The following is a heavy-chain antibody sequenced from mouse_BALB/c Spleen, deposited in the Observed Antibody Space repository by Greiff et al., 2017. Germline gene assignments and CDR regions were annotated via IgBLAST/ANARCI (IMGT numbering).Heavy chain of an antibody. CDR1: GFTFSSYA. V-gene: IGHV5-6-5*01. D-gene: IGHD1-1*01. J-gene: IGHJ2*01. Sequence: DVKLVESGGGLVKPGGSLKLSCAASGFTFSSYAMSWVRQTPEKRLEWVASISSGGSTYYPDSVKGRFTISRDNARNILYLQMSSLRSEDTAMYYCARGQGYGSSYGYFDYWGQGTTLTVSS. CDR3: ARGQGYGSSYGYFDY. CDR2: ISSGGST.